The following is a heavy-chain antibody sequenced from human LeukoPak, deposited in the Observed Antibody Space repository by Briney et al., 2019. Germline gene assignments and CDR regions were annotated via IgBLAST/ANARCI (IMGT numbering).Heavy chain of an antibody. CDR3: AGGGGGIAAADRGAFDI. CDR2: INHSGSI. J-gene: IGHJ3*02. D-gene: IGHD6-13*01. V-gene: IGHV4-34*01. Sequence: SETLSLTCAAHGGSFSGYYWSWIRQPPGKGLEWIGEINHSGSINYNPSLKSRLTISVDTSKNQFSLKLSSVTAADTAVYYCAGGGGGIAAADRGAFDIWGQGTMVTVSS. CDR1: GGSFSGYY.